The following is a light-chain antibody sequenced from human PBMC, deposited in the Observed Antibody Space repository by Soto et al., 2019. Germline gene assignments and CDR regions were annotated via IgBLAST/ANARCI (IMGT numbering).Light chain of an antibody. Sequence: QSALTQPASVSGSPGQSITISCTGTSSDVGGYSYVSWYQQHPGKTPKLMIYEVSNRPSGVSHRFSGSKSGNTASLTISGLQAEDEADYYCCSYAGSYSSDYVFGTGTKVTVL. CDR2: EVS. CDR3: CSYAGSYSSDYV. J-gene: IGLJ1*01. CDR1: SSDVGGYSY. V-gene: IGLV2-14*01.